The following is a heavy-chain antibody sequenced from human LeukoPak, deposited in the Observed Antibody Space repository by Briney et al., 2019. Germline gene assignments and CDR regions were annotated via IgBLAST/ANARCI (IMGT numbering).Heavy chain of an antibody. D-gene: IGHD3-22*01. CDR2: IYYSGSP. CDR1: GGSISSYY. Sequence: SETLSLTCTVSGGSISSYYWSWIRQPPGKGLEWIGDIYYSGSPRYNPSLKSRVTISVDTSKNQFSLKLSSVTAADTAIYYCAKTYYDSSAFYLDYWGQGTLVTVSS. CDR3: AKTYYDSSAFYLDY. V-gene: IGHV4-59*08. J-gene: IGHJ4*02.